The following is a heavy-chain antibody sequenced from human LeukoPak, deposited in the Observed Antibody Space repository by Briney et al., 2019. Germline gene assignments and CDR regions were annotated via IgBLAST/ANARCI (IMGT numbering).Heavy chain of an antibody. CDR1: GFTFSSYS. J-gene: IGHJ3*02. Sequence: GGSLRLSCAASGFTFSSYSMNWVRQAPGKGLEWVSSISSSSSYIYYADSVKGRFTTSRDNAKNSLYLQMNSLRAEDTAVYYCATDILTGPDAFDIWGQGTMVTVSS. V-gene: IGHV3-21*01. D-gene: IGHD3-9*01. CDR3: ATDILTGPDAFDI. CDR2: ISSSSSYI.